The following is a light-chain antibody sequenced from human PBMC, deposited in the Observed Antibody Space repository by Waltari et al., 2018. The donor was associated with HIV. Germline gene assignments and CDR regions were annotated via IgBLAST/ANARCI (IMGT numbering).Light chain of an antibody. V-gene: IGKV3-20*01. CDR1: QSVSSNS. J-gene: IGKJ1*01. CDR2: GAS. CDR3: HQYGSSPGT. Sequence: EFVLTQSPGTLSLSPGGRATRPWRASQSVSSNSLAWYQHKPGQAPRPLIYGASTRATGVSDRFSGSGSGADFTLIISRMQPEDLAVYYCHQYGSSPGTFGQGTKVEIK.